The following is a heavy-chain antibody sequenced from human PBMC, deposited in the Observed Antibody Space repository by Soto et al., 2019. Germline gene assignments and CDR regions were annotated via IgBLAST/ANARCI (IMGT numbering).Heavy chain of an antibody. J-gene: IGHJ4*02. CDR1: GFTVSSNY. V-gene: IGHV3-66*01. CDR3: ARDDAWGGYDYLRY. D-gene: IGHD5-12*01. Sequence: EVQLVESGGGLVQPGGSLRLSCAASGFTVSSNYMSWVRQAPGKGLEWVSVIYSGGSTYYADSVKGRFTISRDNSKNTLYLQMNSLRAEDTAVYYCARDDAWGGYDYLRYWGQGTLVTVSS. CDR2: IYSGGST.